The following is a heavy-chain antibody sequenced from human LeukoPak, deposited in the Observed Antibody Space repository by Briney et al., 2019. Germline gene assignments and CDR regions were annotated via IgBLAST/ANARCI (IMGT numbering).Heavy chain of an antibody. D-gene: IGHD3-3*01. V-gene: IGHV3-7*01. CDR2: IKQDGSEK. Sequence: GGSPRLSCAASGFTFSSYWMSWVRQAPGKGLEWVANIKQDGSEKYYVDSVKGRFTISRDNAKNSLYLQMNSLRAEDTAVYYCARPLYDFWSGEPHDYWGQGTLVTVSS. CDR3: ARPLYDFWSGEPHDY. J-gene: IGHJ4*02. CDR1: GFTFSSYW.